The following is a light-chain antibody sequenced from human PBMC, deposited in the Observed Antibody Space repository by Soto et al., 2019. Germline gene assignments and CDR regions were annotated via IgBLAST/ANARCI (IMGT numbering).Light chain of an antibody. CDR3: QQYDSSPMT. CDR2: GAS. J-gene: IGKJ1*01. Sequence: EIVLTRSPGTLSLSPGERATLSCRASQSVSSSYLAWSQQKPGQAPRLLIYGASSRATGIPDRFSGSGSGTDFTLTISRLEPEDFAVYYCQQYDSSPMTFGQGTKVEIK. CDR1: QSVSSSY. V-gene: IGKV3-20*01.